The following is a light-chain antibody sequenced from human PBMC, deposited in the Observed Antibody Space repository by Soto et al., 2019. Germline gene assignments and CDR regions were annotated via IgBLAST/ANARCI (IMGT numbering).Light chain of an antibody. Sequence: MTQSPSTLSSSVGDRVTITCRASQNISNWLAWYQQKPGQAPRLLIYGASRRATGFPARFSGSGSGTDFTLTISSLQSEDFAVYYCQQYNNWPWTFGQGTKVDI. V-gene: IGKV3-15*01. J-gene: IGKJ1*01. CDR2: GAS. CDR3: QQYNNWPWT. CDR1: QNISNW.